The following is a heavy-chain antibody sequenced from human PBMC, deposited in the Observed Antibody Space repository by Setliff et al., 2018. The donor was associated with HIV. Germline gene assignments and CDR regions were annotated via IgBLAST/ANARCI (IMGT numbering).Heavy chain of an antibody. CDR2: LYYSGST. CDR3: ARIPWVATLWGGAFDL. J-gene: IGHJ3*01. Sequence: NPSETLSLTCFVSGASIRSYYWAWIRQSPGRGLQYLGHLYYSGSTNYNPSLKSRTTMSMDSSKNQFSLQLSSVTAADTAVYYCARIPWVATLWGGAFDLWGHGTMVTVSS. CDR1: GASIRSYY. V-gene: IGHV4-59*01. D-gene: IGHD5-12*01.